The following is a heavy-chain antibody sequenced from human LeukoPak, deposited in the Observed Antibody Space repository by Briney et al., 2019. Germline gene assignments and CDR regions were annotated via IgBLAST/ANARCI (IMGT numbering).Heavy chain of an antibody. CDR3: ARDIHAFDI. Sequence: PGGSLRLSCAASGFTFSNYAMNWVRQAPGKGLEWVAVVWSDEINKYYADSVRGRFTISRDNSKNTLYLQMNSLRAEDTDVYYCARDIHAFDIWGQGTMVTVSS. CDR2: VWSDEINK. CDR1: GFTFSNYA. V-gene: IGHV3-33*01. D-gene: IGHD2-21*01. J-gene: IGHJ3*02.